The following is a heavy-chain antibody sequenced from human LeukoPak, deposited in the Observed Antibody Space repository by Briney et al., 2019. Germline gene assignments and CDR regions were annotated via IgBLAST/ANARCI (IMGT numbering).Heavy chain of an antibody. CDR1: GYTFTSYY. CDR3: AGVCQPPNYYKVRNV. Sequence: GASVKVSCKASGYTFTSYYMHWVRQAPGQGLEWMGIINPSGGSTSYAQKFQGRVTMTRDTSTSTVYMELSSLRSEDTAVYYCAGVCQPPNYYKVRNVWGQGPTVTVSS. D-gene: IGHD1-26*01. V-gene: IGHV1-46*01. J-gene: IGHJ6*02. CDR2: INPSGGST.